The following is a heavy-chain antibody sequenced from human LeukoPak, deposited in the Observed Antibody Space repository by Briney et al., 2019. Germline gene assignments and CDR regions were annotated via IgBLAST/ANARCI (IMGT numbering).Heavy chain of an antibody. Sequence: PSETLSLTCTVSGGSISSYYWSWIRQPPGKGLEWIGYIYYSGSTNYNPSLKSRVTISVDTSENQFSLKLSSVTAADTAVYYCARTSIAVAGTHYYYYYGMDVWGQGTTVTVSS. D-gene: IGHD6-19*01. V-gene: IGHV4-59*08. J-gene: IGHJ6*02. CDR3: ARTSIAVAGTHYYYYYGMDV. CDR2: IYYSGST. CDR1: GGSISSYY.